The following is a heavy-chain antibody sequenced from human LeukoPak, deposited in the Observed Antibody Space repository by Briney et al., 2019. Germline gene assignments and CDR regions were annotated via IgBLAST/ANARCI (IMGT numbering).Heavy chain of an antibody. D-gene: IGHD3-16*01. Sequence: SQTLSLTCTVSGGSISSGSYYRSWIRQPAGKGLEWIGRIYTSGSTNYNPSLKSRVTISVDTSKNQFSLKLSSVTAADTAVYYCARDSLGENWFDPWGQGTLVTVSS. V-gene: IGHV4-61*02. CDR1: GGSISSGSYY. CDR3: ARDSLGENWFDP. J-gene: IGHJ5*02. CDR2: IYTSGST.